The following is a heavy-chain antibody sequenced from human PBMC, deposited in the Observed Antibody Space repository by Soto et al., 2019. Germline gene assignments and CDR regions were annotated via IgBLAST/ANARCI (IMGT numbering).Heavy chain of an antibody. D-gene: IGHD2-15*01. CDR1: GGTFSSYA. CDR3: ARDQNAVVTPALYGMDV. Sequence: QVQLVQSGAEVKKPGSSVKVSCKASGGTFSSYAISRVRHAPGQGLEWMGGIIPIFGTANYAQKFQGRVTITADESTSTAYMELSSLRSEDTAVYYCARDQNAVVTPALYGMDVWGQGTTVTVSS. J-gene: IGHJ6*02. CDR2: IIPIFGTA. V-gene: IGHV1-69*12.